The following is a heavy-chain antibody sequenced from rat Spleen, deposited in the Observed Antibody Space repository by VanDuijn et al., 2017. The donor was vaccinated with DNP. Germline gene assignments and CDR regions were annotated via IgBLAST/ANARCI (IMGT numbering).Heavy chain of an antibody. J-gene: IGHJ2*01. CDR3: ARGGRTYFDY. CDR2: ITTSGDIS. Sequence: EVQLVESGGDLVQPGGSLKLSCIASGFTFNNYYMTWIRQVPGKGLEWVASITTSGDISYYPDSVRGRFTISRDNAINTLYLQMNSLRSEDTATYYCARGGRTYFDYWGHGVMVTVSS. CDR1: GFTFNNYY. V-gene: IGHV5-31*01. D-gene: IGHD1-11*01.